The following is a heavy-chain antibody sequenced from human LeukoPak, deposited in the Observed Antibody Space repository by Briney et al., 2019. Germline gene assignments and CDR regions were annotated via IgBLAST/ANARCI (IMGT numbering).Heavy chain of an antibody. J-gene: IGHJ4*02. V-gene: IGHV1-46*01. Sequence: ASVKVSCKASGYTFTSYYMHWVRQAPGQGLEWMGIINPSGGSTSYAQKFQGRVTMTRDTSTSTVYMELSSLRSEDTAGYYCARAPTTVYSYGCIDYWGQGTLVTVSS. CDR2: INPSGGST. D-gene: IGHD5-18*01. CDR1: GYTFTSYY. CDR3: ARAPTTVYSYGCIDY.